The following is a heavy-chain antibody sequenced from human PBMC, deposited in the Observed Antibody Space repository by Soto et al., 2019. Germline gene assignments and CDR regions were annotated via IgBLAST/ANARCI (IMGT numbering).Heavy chain of an antibody. D-gene: IGHD1-1*01. CDR1: GFTFSSYW. CDR2: INSDGSST. J-gene: IGHJ6*03. Sequence: PGGSLRLSCAASGFTFSSYWMHWVRQAPGKGLVWVSRINSDGSSTSYADSVKGRFTISRDNAKNTLYLQMNSLRAEDTAVYYCARGNESPTNATGYYYYYMDVWGKGTTVTVSS. CDR3: ARGNESPTNATGYYYYYMDV. V-gene: IGHV3-74*01.